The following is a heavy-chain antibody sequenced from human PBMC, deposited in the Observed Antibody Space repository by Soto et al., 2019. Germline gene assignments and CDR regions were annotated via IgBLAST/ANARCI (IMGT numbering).Heavy chain of an antibody. CDR1: GFTFSSCA. J-gene: IGHJ4*02. CDR2: INTSGGST. D-gene: IGHD6-6*01. CDR3: AKAEGSSSSRRYFDY. V-gene: IGHV3-23*01. Sequence: GGSLRLSCAASGFTFSSCAMSWVRQAPGKGLEWLSGINTSGGSTYYADSVKGRFTISRDNSKNTLYLQMNSLRAEDTAVYYCAKAEGSSSSRRYFDYWGQGTLVTVSS.